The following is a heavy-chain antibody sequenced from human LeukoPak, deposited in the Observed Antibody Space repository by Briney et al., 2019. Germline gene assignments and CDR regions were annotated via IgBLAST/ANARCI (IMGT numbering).Heavy chain of an antibody. CDR2: ISYDGSNK. CDR1: GFTFSSYG. J-gene: IGHJ4*02. CDR3: AKDKGLELEEDYFDY. D-gene: IGHD1-7*01. Sequence: GWSLRLSCAASGFTFSSYGMHWVRQAPGKGLEWVAVISYDGSNKYYADSVKGRFTISRDNSKNTLYLQMNSLRAEDTAVYYCAKDKGLELEEDYFDYWGQGTLVTVSS. V-gene: IGHV3-30*18.